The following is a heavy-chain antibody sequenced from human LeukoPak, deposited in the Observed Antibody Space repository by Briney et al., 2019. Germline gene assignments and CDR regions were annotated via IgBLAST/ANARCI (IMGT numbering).Heavy chain of an antibody. Sequence: GGSLRLSCAASGFTFTSYNMNWVRQAPGKGLEWVSSITSSSSYIYYADSVKGRFTISRDNAKNSLYLQMDSLRVEDTAVYYCARDGEVGVGRWFDPWGQGTLVTVSS. V-gene: IGHV3-21*06. CDR3: ARDGEVGVGRWFDP. CDR2: ITSSSSYI. J-gene: IGHJ5*02. CDR1: GFTFTSYN. D-gene: IGHD1-26*01.